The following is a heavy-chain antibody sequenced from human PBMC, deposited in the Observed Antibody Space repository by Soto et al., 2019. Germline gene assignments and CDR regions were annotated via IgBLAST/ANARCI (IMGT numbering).Heavy chain of an antibody. CDR1: GYSISSGYY. CDR2: IYHSGST. V-gene: IGHV4-38-2*01. J-gene: IGHJ6*02. Sequence: SETLSLTCAVSGYSISSGYYWGWIRQPPGKGLEWIGSIYHSGSTYYNPSLKSRATISVDTSKNQFSLKLSSVTAADTAVYYCARGLYSSSWSGYYYYYGMDVWGQGTTVTVSS. D-gene: IGHD6-13*01. CDR3: ARGLYSSSWSGYYYYYGMDV.